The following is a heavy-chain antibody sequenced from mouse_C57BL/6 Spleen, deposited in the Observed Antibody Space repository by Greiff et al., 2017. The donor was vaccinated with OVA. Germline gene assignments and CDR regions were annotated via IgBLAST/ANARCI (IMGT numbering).Heavy chain of an antibody. Sequence: DVHLVESGGGLVKPGGSLKLSCAASGFTFSSYAMSWVRQTPEKRLEWVATISDGGSYTYYPDNVKGRFTISRDNAKNNLYLQMSHLKSEDTAMYYCARDCDGYYPAWFAYWGQGTLVTVSA. J-gene: IGHJ3*01. D-gene: IGHD2-3*01. CDR1: GFTFSSYA. CDR3: ARDCDGYYPAWFAY. CDR2: ISDGGSYT. V-gene: IGHV5-4*01.